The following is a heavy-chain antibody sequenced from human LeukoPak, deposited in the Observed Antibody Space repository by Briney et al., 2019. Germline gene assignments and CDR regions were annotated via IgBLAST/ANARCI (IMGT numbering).Heavy chain of an antibody. CDR2: INDKARTI. CDR3: ARDFVWASDI. Sequence: PGGSLRLSCAASGFTLNTYSMNWVRQAPGKGLEWLSHINDKARTIYYADSVKGRFTISRDNAKNSLFLQMNSLRAEDTAVYFCARDFVWASDIWGQGTMVAVSS. V-gene: IGHV3-48*01. CDR1: GFTLNTYS. D-gene: IGHD2-8*01. J-gene: IGHJ3*02.